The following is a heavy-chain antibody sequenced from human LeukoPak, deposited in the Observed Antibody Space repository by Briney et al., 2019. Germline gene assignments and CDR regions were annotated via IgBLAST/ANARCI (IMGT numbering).Heavy chain of an antibody. J-gene: IGHJ5*02. V-gene: IGHV4-39*07. Sequence: SETLSLTCSVSGDSITSGEYYWAWLRQPPGKGLEWLGSVYYSGSIKYNPSLKGRVSISRDMSKNQFSLNLNFVNATDTAVYYCARRDYAAWFDPWGQGTLVTVSS. CDR2: VYYSGSI. D-gene: IGHD4/OR15-4a*01. CDR1: GDSITSGEYY. CDR3: ARRDYAAWFDP.